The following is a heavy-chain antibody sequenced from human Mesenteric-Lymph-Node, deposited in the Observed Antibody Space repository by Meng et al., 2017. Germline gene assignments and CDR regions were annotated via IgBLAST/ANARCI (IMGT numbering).Heavy chain of an antibody. V-gene: IGHV4-39*07. J-gene: IGHJ4*02. CDR3: VISSHN. Sequence: QLQKLGPGLVKHSKTLSFTCTISGGSITSTSSYWGWGRQPPGKGLEWIGSIYYRGSTNYNPSLKSRISMSVDMSKNQFSLKVNSVTSADTAIYYCVISSHNWGQGTLVTVSS. CDR1: GGSITSTSSY. CDR2: IYYRGST. D-gene: IGHD3-3*02.